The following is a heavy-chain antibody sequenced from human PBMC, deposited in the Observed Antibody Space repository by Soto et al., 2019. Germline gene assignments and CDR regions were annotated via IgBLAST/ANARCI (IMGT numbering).Heavy chain of an antibody. CDR2: ISRGGNTI. J-gene: IGHJ4*02. CDR1: GFTFSDYY. D-gene: IGHD3-10*01. Sequence: PGGSLRLSCAASGFTFSDYYMSWIRQAPGKGLEWVSYISRGGNTIYYADSVKGRFTISRDNVKNSLYLQMNSLRAEDTAVYYCARDGLWFGEYVDYWGQGTLVTVSS. V-gene: IGHV3-11*01. CDR3: ARDGLWFGEYVDY.